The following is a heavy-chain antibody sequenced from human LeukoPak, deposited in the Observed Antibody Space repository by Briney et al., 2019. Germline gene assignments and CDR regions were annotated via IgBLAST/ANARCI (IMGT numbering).Heavy chain of an antibody. V-gene: IGHV3-30*18. Sequence: PGRSLRLSCAASAFTFSSYGMHWVRQAPGKGLEWVALISYDGSDKDYAKSVKGRFTISRDNSKNTLYLQMNSLRAEATAVYYCAKDMSGGYAPDYWGKGTLVTVSS. D-gene: IGHD2-15*01. J-gene: IGHJ4*02. CDR2: ISYDGSDK. CDR1: AFTFSSYG. CDR3: AKDMSGGYAPDY.